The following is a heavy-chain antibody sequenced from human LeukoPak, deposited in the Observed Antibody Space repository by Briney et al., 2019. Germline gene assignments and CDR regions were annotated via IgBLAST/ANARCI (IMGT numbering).Heavy chain of an antibody. CDR3: AREGGRHCEAFDI. J-gene: IGHJ3*02. V-gene: IGHV4-31*03. CDR2: IDYSGST. CDR1: VDSIKSGGSF. D-gene: IGHD3-16*01. Sequence: PSETLSLTCTVSVDSIKSGGSFWTWIRQHPGKGLEWIGYIDYSGSTYYNPSLKSRVTISVDTSKKRISLRLSSVTAADTAVYYCAREGGRHCEAFDIWGQGTMVTVTS.